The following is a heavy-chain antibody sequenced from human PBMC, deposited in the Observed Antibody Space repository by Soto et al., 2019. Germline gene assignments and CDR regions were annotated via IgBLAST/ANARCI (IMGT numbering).Heavy chain of an antibody. Sequence: GASVKVSCKASGYTFTSYDINWVRQATGQGLEWMGWMNPNSGNTGYAQKFQGRVTMTRNTSISTAYMELSSLRSEDTAVYYCARSPYDTMIVVARPNYYYYYGMDFWGQGTTVTVSS. CDR3: ARSPYDTMIVVARPNYYYYYGMDF. J-gene: IGHJ6*02. CDR2: MNPNSGNT. CDR1: GYTFTSYD. D-gene: IGHD3-22*01. V-gene: IGHV1-8*01.